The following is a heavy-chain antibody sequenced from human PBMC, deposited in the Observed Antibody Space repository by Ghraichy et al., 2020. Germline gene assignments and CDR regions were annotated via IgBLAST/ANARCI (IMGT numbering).Heavy chain of an antibody. J-gene: IGHJ4*02. CDR3: ARGRYGDFVYFDY. D-gene: IGHD4-17*01. CDR1: GFSISSGYY. V-gene: IGHV4-38-2*02. CDR2: IHHSGNT. Sequence: GSLRLSCTVSGFSISSGYYWGWIWQPPGKGLEWIGSIHHSGNTDYNPSLKSRVTVSVDTSKNQFSLRVNSVTAADTAFYYCARGRYGDFVYFDYWGQGTLVTVSS.